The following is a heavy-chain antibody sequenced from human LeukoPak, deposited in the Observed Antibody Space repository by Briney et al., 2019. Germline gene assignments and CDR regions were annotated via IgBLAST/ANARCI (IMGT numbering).Heavy chain of an antibody. CDR2: ISGSGGST. Sequence: GGSLRLSCAASGFTFSSYAMSWVRQAPGKGLEWVSAISGSGGSTYYADSVKGRFTISRDNSKNTLYLQMSSLRGDDTAVYYCARGDPLKGTRVFYYHGMDVWGQGTTVTVSS. D-gene: IGHD1-14*01. CDR1: GFTFSSYA. J-gene: IGHJ6*02. V-gene: IGHV3-23*01. CDR3: ARGDPLKGTRVFYYHGMDV.